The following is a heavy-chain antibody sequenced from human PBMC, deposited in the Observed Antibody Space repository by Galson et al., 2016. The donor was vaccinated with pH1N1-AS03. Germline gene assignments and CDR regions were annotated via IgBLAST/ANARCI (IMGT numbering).Heavy chain of an antibody. Sequence: SLRLSCAASGFTFSNHAMNWVRQAPGEGLEWVSGNSGSVLNTQYADSAKGRFTISRDNSKNTLYLLMNSLRAEDTAVYYCARSPYYYGSGGIDYWGQGTLVAVSS. CDR2: NSGSVLNT. V-gene: IGHV3-23*01. D-gene: IGHD3-10*01. CDR1: GFTFSNHA. J-gene: IGHJ4*02. CDR3: ARSPYYYGSGGIDY.